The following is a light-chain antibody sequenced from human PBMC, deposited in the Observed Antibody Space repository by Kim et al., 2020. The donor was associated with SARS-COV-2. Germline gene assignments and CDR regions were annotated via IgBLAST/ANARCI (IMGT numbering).Light chain of an antibody. CDR3: QAWDSTLVV. CDR1: KLGDKY. V-gene: IGLV3-1*01. Sequence: GSPGQTASITCAGDKLGDKYACWYQQKPGQSPVLVIYQDSKRPSGIPERFSGSNSGNTATLTISGTQAMDEADYYCQAWDSTLVVFGGGTQLTVL. CDR2: QDS. J-gene: IGLJ2*01.